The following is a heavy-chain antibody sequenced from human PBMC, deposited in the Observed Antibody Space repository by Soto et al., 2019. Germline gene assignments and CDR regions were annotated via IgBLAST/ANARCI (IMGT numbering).Heavy chain of an antibody. CDR3: AHRTTTVTWWFDP. V-gene: IGHV2-5*02. CDR2: IYWDDDN. J-gene: IGHJ5*02. D-gene: IGHD4-17*01. Sequence: QITLKESGPTLVKPTQTLTLTCTFSGFSLTTSGVGVGWICQPPGKALEWLALIYWDDDNRYSPSLKSRLTITQDTSKTQVVRTMTHMDPADTATYFCAHRTTTVTWWFDPWGQGTLVTVSS. CDR1: GFSLTTSGVG.